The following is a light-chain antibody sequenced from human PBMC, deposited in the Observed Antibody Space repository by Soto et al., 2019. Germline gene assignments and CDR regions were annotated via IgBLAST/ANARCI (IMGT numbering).Light chain of an antibody. CDR2: AAS. V-gene: IGKV1-6*01. CDR1: QGITDD. Sequence: AIQMTQSPSSLSATLGDRVTITCRASQGITDDLSWYQQKPGRAPKLLIYAASSSQNGVPPRFSGSGSGTDFILTITSLQPEDFATYYCQQDHSFPFTFGGGTKVEIK. CDR3: QQDHSFPFT. J-gene: IGKJ4*01.